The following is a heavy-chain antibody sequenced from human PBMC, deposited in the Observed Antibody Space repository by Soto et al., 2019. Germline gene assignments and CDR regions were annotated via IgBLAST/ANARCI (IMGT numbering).Heavy chain of an antibody. V-gene: IGHV4-30-2*01. D-gene: IGHD5-18*01. Sequence: SETLSLSCALSGGSISICGYSWSWILQPPGKGLECIGYIYHSGSTYYNPSRKSRVTISVDRSKNQFSLKLSSVTAADTAVYYCARGFPPDLYGYGYYCYGMDVCRQGTTLTFTS. CDR1: GGSISICGYS. CDR2: IYHSGST. CDR3: ARGFPPDLYGYGYYCYGMDV. J-gene: IGHJ6*01.